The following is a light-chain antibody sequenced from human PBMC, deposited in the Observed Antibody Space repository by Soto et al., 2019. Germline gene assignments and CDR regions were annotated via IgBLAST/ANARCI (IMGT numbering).Light chain of an antibody. J-gene: IGKJ5*01. V-gene: IGKV1-33*01. CDR1: QGINNY. CDR2: DAS. CDR3: KQHENLPQT. Sequence: IQMTQSPSSLSASVGDRVTITCQASQGINNYLSWYQQKPGKAPKLLIYDASNLETGVPSRFSGSDSGTDFALIISSVQPEDIATYYCKQHENLPQTFGLGTRLEIK.